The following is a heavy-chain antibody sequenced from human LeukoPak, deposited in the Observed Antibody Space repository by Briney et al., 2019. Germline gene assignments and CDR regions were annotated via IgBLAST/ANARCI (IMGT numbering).Heavy chain of an antibody. CDR2: INHSGST. CDR1: GGSFSGYY. J-gene: IGHJ4*02. V-gene: IGHV4-34*01. D-gene: IGHD3-10*01. CDR3: ARAGPPNTYYYGSGSWRYFDY. Sequence: PSETLSLTCAVYGGSFSGYYWSWIRQPPGKGLEWIGEINHSGSTNYNPSLKSRVTISVDTSKNQFSLELSSVTAADTAVYYCARAGPPNTYYYGSGSWRYFDYWGQGTLVTVSS.